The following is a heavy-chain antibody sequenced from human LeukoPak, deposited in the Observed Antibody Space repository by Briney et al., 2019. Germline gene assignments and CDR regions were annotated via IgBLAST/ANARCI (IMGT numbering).Heavy chain of an antibody. V-gene: IGHV4-30-4*01. CDR3: ARENNDYGGKKAFDY. D-gene: IGHD4-23*01. Sequence: SETLSLTCAVSGGSSRSGDYFWSWIRQPPGKGLEWIGHIHYSGNTYYNPSLKSRVSISVDTSKNQFSLKLSSVTAADTAVYYCARENNDYGGKKAFDYWGQGTLVTASS. CDR2: IHYSGNT. CDR1: GGSSRSGDYF. J-gene: IGHJ4*02.